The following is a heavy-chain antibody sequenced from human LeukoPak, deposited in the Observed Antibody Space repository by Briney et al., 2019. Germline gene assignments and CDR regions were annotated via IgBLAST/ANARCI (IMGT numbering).Heavy chain of an antibody. Sequence: GGSLRLSCAASGFTFSDYYMSWIRQAPGKGLEWIAYVGTAGKRIDYAESVRGRFTISRDNAKNSLYLQMNSLRAEDTALYYCASWGAYCSSTSCPNWFDPWGQGTLVTVSS. V-gene: IGHV3-11*01. J-gene: IGHJ5*02. CDR1: GFTFSDYY. CDR2: VGTAGKRI. CDR3: ASWGAYCSSTSCPNWFDP. D-gene: IGHD2-2*01.